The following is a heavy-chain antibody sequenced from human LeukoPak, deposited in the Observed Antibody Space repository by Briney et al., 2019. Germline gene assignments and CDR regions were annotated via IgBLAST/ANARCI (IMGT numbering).Heavy chain of an antibody. D-gene: IGHD3-10*01. J-gene: IGHJ4*02. CDR2: IRYDGSTK. CDR3: AKDLEYSGSGTPGAFDF. Sequence: GGSLRLSCAASEFTFSSYGMHWVRQTPGRGLEWVAFIRYDGSTKYYRGSVKGRFTISRDNSKNTMYLQMNSLRAEDTAVYSCAKDLEYSGSGTPGAFDFWGQGTLVTVSS. V-gene: IGHV3-30*02. CDR1: EFTFSSYG.